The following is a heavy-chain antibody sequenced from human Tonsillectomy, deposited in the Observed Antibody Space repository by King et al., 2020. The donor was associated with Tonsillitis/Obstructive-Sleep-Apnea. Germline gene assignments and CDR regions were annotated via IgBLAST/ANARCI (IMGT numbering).Heavy chain of an antibody. Sequence: VQLVQSGGGVVQPGRSLRLSCAASGFTFSSYAMHWVRQAPGKGLEWVAVISYDGSNKYYADSVKGRFTISRDNSKNTLYLQMNSLRAEDTAVYYCARGDLGYYYYYGMDVWGQGTTVTVSS. V-gene: IGHV3-30*04. CDR3: ARGDLGYYYYYGMDV. CDR1: GFTFSSYA. J-gene: IGHJ6*02. CDR2: ISYDGSNK.